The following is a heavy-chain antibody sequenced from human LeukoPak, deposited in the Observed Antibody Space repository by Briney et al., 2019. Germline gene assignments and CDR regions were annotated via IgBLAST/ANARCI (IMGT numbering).Heavy chain of an antibody. CDR1: GGSISSGGYY. CDR3: ARQLWFGENLFDY. J-gene: IGHJ4*02. V-gene: IGHV4-31*03. Sequence: PSETLSLTCTVSGGSISSGGYYRSWIRQHPGKGLEWIGYIYYSGSTYYNPSLKSRVTISVDTSKNQFSLKLSSVTAADTAVYYCARQLWFGENLFDYWGQGTLVTVSS. D-gene: IGHD3-10*01. CDR2: IYYSGST.